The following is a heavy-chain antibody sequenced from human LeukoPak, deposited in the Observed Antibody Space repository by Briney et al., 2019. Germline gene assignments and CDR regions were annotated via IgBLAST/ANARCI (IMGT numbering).Heavy chain of an antibody. CDR2: IYPGDSDT. D-gene: IGHD3-22*01. J-gene: IGHJ3*02. CDR3: ARPNYYDSGGYYLKGAFDI. Sequence: GESLKISCKGSGYSFATYWIGWVRQMPGKGLEWMGIIYPGDSDTRYSPSFQGQVTISADKSISTAYLQWSSLKASDTAMYYCARPNYYDSGGYYLKGAFDIWGQGTMVTVSS. V-gene: IGHV5-51*01. CDR1: GYSFATYW.